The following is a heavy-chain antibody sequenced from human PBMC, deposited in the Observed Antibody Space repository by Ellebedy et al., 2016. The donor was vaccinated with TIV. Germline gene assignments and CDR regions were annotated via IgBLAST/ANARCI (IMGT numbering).Heavy chain of an antibody. J-gene: IGHJ6*02. CDR2: INAGNGNT. CDR1: GYTFTSYA. Sequence: AASVKVSCKASGYTFTSYAMHWVRQAPGQRLEWMGWINAGNGNTKYSQKFQGRVTITRDTSASTAYMELSSLRSEDTAVYYCARSSVRVATIKWYGMDVWGQGTTVTVSS. V-gene: IGHV1-3*01. D-gene: IGHD5-12*01. CDR3: ARSSVRVATIKWYGMDV.